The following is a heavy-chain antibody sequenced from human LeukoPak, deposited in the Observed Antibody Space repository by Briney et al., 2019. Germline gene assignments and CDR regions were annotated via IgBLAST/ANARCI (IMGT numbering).Heavy chain of an antibody. D-gene: IGHD3-9*01. CDR2: IYHSGST. J-gene: IGHJ4*02. Sequence: SETLSLTCAVSGGSISSSNWWSWVRQPPGKGLEWIGEIYHSGSTNYNPSLKSRVTISVDKSKNQFSLKLSSVTAADTAVYYCAREAELRYFDWLPLDYWGQGTLVAVSS. CDR1: GGSISSSNW. CDR3: AREAELRYFDWLPLDY. V-gene: IGHV4-4*02.